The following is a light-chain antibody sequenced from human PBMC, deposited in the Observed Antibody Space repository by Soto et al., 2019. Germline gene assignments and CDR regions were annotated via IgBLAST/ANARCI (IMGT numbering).Light chain of an antibody. Sequence: EIVMTQSPDALSVSPGEGATLSCRASQTVSSNLAWYQQKPGQAPRLLIYDASTRATGIPARFSGSGSGAEFTLTISSLQSEDFAVYYCQQYNNWPPLMCTFGQGTKLEI. CDR1: QTVSSN. CDR2: DAS. V-gene: IGKV3-15*01. CDR3: QQYNNWPPLMCT. J-gene: IGKJ2*02.